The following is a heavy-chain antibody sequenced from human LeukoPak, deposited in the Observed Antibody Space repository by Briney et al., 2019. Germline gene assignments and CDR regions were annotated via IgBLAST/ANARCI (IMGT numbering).Heavy chain of an antibody. D-gene: IGHD2-2*01. V-gene: IGHV3-30*02. Sequence: HPGGSLRLSCAASGFTFSSYGMHWVRQAPGKGLEWVAFIRYDGSNKYYADSVKGRFTISRDNSKNTLYLQMNSLRAEDTAVYYCAKDPGSTSCYFCARDYYYYMDVWGKGTTVTVSS. CDR1: GFTFSSYG. CDR2: IRYDGSNK. CDR3: AKDPGSTSCYFCARDYYYYMDV. J-gene: IGHJ6*03.